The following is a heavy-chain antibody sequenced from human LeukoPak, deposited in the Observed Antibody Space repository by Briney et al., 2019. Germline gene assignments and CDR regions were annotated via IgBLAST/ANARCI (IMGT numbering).Heavy chain of an antibody. Sequence: ASVKVSCKASGYTFTSYGISWVRQAPGQGLEWMGWISAYNGNTNYAQKLQGRVTMTTDASTSTAYMELRSLRSDDTAVYYCVRDIYYDSSGYYDWGQGTLVTVSS. CDR2: ISAYNGNT. V-gene: IGHV1-18*01. CDR3: VRDIYYDSSGYYD. D-gene: IGHD3-22*01. CDR1: GYTFTSYG. J-gene: IGHJ4*02.